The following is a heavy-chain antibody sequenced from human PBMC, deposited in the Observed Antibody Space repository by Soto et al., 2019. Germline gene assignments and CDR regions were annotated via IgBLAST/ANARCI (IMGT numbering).Heavy chain of an antibody. V-gene: IGHV1-18*01. CDR1: GYTFTSYG. D-gene: IGHD6-19*01. J-gene: IGHJ4*02. CDR3: ARGSRIAVAGPAALDCDY. CDR2: ISAYNGNT. Sequence: QVQLVQSGAEVKKPGASVKVSCKASGYTFTSYGISWVRQAPGQGLEWMGWISAYNGNTNYAQKLQGRVTMTTDTSTSTDYVELRSLRSDDTAVYYCARGSRIAVAGPAALDCDYWGQGTLVTVSS.